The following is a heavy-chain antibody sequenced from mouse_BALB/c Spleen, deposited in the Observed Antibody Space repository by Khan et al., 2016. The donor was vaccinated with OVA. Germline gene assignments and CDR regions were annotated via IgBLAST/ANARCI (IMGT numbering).Heavy chain of an antibody. CDR3: ARAYYRYDGYYAVDY. J-gene: IGHJ4*01. CDR1: GFSLSRYN. Sequence: QVQLKESGPGLVAPSQSLSITCTVSGFSLSRYNIHWVRQPPGKGLEWLGMIWAGGGTDYNSTLKSRLNISKDNSKSQVFLKMNSLQTDDTAMYYCARAYYRYDGYYAVDYWGQGTSVTVSS. CDR2: IWAGGGT. D-gene: IGHD2-14*01. V-gene: IGHV2-6-4*01.